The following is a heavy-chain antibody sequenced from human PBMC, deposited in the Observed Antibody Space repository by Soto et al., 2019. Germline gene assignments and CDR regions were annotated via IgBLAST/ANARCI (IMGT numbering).Heavy chain of an antibody. J-gene: IGHJ5*02. V-gene: IGHV4-59*01. CDR1: GGSISSYY. Sequence: SETLSLTCTVSGGSISSYYWSWIRQPPGKGLEWIGYIYYSGSTNYNPSLKSRVTISVDRSKNQFSLKLSSVTAADTAVYYCARGVRLNYYGSGSYYTTNWFDPWGQGTLVTVSS. CDR3: ARGVRLNYYGSGSYYTTNWFDP. CDR2: IYYSGST. D-gene: IGHD3-10*01.